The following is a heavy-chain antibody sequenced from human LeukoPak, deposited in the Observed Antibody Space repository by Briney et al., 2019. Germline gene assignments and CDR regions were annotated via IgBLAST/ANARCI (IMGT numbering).Heavy chain of an antibody. V-gene: IGHV3-48*03. J-gene: IGHJ4*02. CDR1: GFPFSSYE. CDR3: ARAPYGVFDY. D-gene: IGHD4-17*01. CDR2: ISSSGSTI. Sequence: PGGSLLLSCAASGFPFSSYEMNWVRPAPGKGLEWVSYISSSGSTIYYADSVEGRFTISRDNAKNSLYLQMNSLRAEDTAVYYCARAPYGVFDYWGQGTLVTVSS.